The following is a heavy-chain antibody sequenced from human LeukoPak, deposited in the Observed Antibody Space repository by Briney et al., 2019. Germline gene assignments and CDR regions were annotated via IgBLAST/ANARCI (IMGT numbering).Heavy chain of an antibody. D-gene: IGHD1-26*01. CDR2: ISGSGGST. CDR1: GFTFTSYA. CDR3: AKDPQRGSPYYFDY. V-gene: IGHV3-23*01. J-gene: IGHJ4*02. Sequence: PRGSLRLSCAASGFTFTSYAMSWVRQAPGKGLEWVSSISGSGGSTFYVDSVKGRFTISRDNTKNTLYLQMNSLRAEDTALYYCAKDPQRGSPYYFDYWGQGTLVTVSS.